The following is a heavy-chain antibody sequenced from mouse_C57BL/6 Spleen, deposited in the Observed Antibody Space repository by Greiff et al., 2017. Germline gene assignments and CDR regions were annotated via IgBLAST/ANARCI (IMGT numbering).Heavy chain of an antibody. D-gene: IGHD1-1*01. CDR3: ARDTTVVETFAY. J-gene: IGHJ3*01. CDR2: IYPGSGST. Sequence: QVQLQQPGAELVKPGASVKMSCKASGYTFTSYWITWVKQRPGQGLEWIGDIYPGSGSTNYNQKFKGKATLTVDTSSSTAYMQLSSLTSEDSAVYYCARDTTVVETFAYWGQGTPVTVSA. V-gene: IGHV1-55*01. CDR1: GYTFTSYW.